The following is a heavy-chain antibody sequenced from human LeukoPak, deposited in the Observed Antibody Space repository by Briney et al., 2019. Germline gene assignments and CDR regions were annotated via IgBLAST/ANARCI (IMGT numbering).Heavy chain of an antibody. V-gene: IGHV4-59*01. CDR1: GGSISSYY. Sequence: PSETLSLTCTVSGGSISSYYWSWIRQPPGKGLEWIGYIYYSGSTNYNPSLKSRVTISVDTSKNQFSLKLSSVTAADTAVYYCARVLGAAPRRPRRSVRMAPDYYFDYWGQGTLVTVSS. CDR3: ARVLGAAPRRPRRSVRMAPDYYFDY. CDR2: IYYSGST. J-gene: IGHJ4*02. D-gene: IGHD1-26*01.